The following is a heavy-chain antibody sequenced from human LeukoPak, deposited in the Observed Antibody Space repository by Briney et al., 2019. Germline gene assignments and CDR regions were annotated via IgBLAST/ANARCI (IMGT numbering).Heavy chain of an antibody. V-gene: IGHV4-31*03. J-gene: IGHJ6*04. D-gene: IGHD5-12*01. CDR1: GGSILSGGYY. Sequence: SETLSLTCTVSGGSILSGGYYWSWIRQHPGKGLEWIGYIYYSGSTYYNPSLKSRLTISLDTSKNQFSLNLTSMTAADTAVYYCASLSPNIVPDVSNLKNYHGMDVWGKGTTVTVSS. CDR2: IYYSGST. CDR3: ASLSPNIVPDVSNLKNYHGMDV.